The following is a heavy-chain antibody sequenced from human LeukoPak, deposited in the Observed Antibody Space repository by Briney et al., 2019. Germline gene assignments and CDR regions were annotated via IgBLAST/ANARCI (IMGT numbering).Heavy chain of an antibody. V-gene: IGHV3-73*01. CDR1: RFTFPCSA. J-gene: IGHJ5*02. D-gene: IGHD6-13*01. CDR3: TRHPPYSYSWYWFDP. CDR2: IRSKANSYAT. Sequence: GGSLHLSSAVSRFTFPCSAMHWVRQASGKGLEWVGRIRSKANSYATAYAASVKGRFTISRDDSKNTAYLQMNSLKTEDTAVYYFTRHPPYSYSWYWFDPWGQGTLVTVSS.